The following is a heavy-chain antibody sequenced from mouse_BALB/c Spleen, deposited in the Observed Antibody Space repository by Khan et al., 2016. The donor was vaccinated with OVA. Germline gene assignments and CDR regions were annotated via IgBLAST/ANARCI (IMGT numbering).Heavy chain of an antibody. Sequence: EVQLQESGGDLARPGGSLKLSCAASGFSFSSYSMSWVRQTPDKRLEWVATISSGGAYTYYPDSVKGRFTISRDNAKNTLYLHMSSLTSEDTAIYYSASHIPASFAYWSQGTLVTVSA. CDR3: ASHIPASFAY. J-gene: IGHJ3*01. CDR1: GFSFSSYS. V-gene: IGHV5-6*01. CDR2: ISSGGAYT.